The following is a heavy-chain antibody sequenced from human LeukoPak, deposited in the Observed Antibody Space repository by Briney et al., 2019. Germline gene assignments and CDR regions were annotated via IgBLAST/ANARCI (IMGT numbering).Heavy chain of an antibody. CDR3: ARDRGSDDPIDY. CDR1: GFTFSNYG. CDR2: IYHDGRNK. J-gene: IGHJ4*02. Sequence: SLRLSCATSGFTFSNYGMHWVRQAPGKGLEWVAVIYHDGRNKYYADSVKGRFTVSRDNSKNTLFLQMDSLRAEDTAVYYCARDRGSDDPIDYWGQGILVTVSS. V-gene: IGHV3-33*01. D-gene: IGHD6-25*01.